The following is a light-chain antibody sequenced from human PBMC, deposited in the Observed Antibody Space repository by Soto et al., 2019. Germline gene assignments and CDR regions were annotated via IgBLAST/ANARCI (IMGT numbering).Light chain of an antibody. CDR3: SSYAGSNFYV. J-gene: IGLJ1*01. Sequence: QSVLTQPPSASGSPGQSVTISCTGTSSDVGGYNYVSWYQHHPGKAPKLMIYGVTKRPSGVPDRFSGSKSGNTASLTVSGLQAEDEADYFCSSYAGSNFYVFGTGTKLTVL. CDR1: SSDVGGYNY. CDR2: GVT. V-gene: IGLV2-8*01.